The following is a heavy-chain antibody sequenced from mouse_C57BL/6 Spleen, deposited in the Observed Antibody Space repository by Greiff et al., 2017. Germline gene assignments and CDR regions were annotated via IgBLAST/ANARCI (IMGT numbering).Heavy chain of an antibody. V-gene: IGHV3-6*01. J-gene: IGHJ4*01. D-gene: IGHD2-3*01. CDR1: GYSITSGYY. Sequence: ESGPGLVKPSQSLSLTCSVTGYSITSGYYWNWIRQFPGNKLEWMGYISYDGSNNYNPSLKNRISITRDTSKNQFFLKLNSVTTEDTATYYCARDGYYAYAMDYWGQGTSVTVSS. CDR2: ISYDGSN. CDR3: ARDGYYAYAMDY.